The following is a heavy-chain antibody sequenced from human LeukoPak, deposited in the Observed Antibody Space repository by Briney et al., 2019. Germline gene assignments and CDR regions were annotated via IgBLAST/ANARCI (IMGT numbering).Heavy chain of an antibody. J-gene: IGHJ6*03. CDR3: AKTSLSDPSGHYYYMDV. D-gene: IGHD3-3*01. CDR1: GFTFSTYG. V-gene: IGHV3-30*02. CDR2: IRFDGTSE. Sequence: GGSLRLSCAASGFTFSTYGMHWVRQAPGKGLEWVAFIRFDGTSEFYADSVKARFTISRDNSQNTVSLQLNNLRIEDTALYYCAKTSLSDPSGHYYYMDVWGKGTTVTVSS.